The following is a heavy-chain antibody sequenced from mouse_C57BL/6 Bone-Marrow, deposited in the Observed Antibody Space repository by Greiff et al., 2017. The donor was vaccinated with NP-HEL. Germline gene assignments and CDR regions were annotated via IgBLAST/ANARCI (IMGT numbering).Heavy chain of an antibody. V-gene: IGHV1-22*01. D-gene: IGHD2-2*01. J-gene: IGHJ3*01. CDR1: GYTFTDYN. CDR2: INPNNGGT. CDR3: ARKSYGFFFAY. Sequence: EVKLQESGPELVKPGASVKMSCKASGYTFTDYNMHWVKQSHGKSLEWIGYINPNNGGTSYNQKFKGKATLTVNKSSSTAYMELRSLTSEDSAVYYCARKSYGFFFAYWGQGTLVTVSA.